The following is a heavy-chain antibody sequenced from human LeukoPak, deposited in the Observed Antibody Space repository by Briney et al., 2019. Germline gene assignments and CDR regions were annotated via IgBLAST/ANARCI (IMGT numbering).Heavy chain of an antibody. CDR1: GFTFIDYY. CDR2: ISSSGSTI. V-gene: IGHV3-11*01. Sequence: GGSLRLSCAASGFTFIDYYMSGIRQAPGKGREGVSYISSSGSTIYYADSVKGRFTISRDNAKNSLYLQMNSLRAEDTAVYYCATATVAGTDAFDIWGQGTMVTVSS. CDR3: ATATVAGTDAFDI. D-gene: IGHD6-19*01. J-gene: IGHJ3*02.